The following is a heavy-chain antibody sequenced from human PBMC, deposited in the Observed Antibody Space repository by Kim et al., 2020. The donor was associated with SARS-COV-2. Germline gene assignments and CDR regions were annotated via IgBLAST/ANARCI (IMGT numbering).Heavy chain of an antibody. CDR3: AKDIRFDSSGYFDL. V-gene: IGHV3-30*02. CDR2: IWNDGSYK. D-gene: IGHD3-22*01. J-gene: IGHJ5*02. Sequence: GGSLRLSCAASGFTFSSHAMHWVRQAPGKGLEWVALIWNDGSYKNYAESVKGRFTISRDNSNNRLYLEMSSLRAEDTAVYHCAKDIRFDSSGYFDLWGQGTPVTVSP. CDR1: GFTFSSHA.